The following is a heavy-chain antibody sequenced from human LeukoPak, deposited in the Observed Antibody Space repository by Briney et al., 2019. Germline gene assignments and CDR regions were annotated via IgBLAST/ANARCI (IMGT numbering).Heavy chain of an antibody. CDR3: ARVPYDSSGYYAAHY. J-gene: IGHJ4*02. CDR2: IYYSGST. CDR1: GGSISSYY. V-gene: IGHV4-59*08. Sequence: SETLSLTCTVSGGSISSYYWSWIRQPPGKGLEWIGYIYYSGSTYYNPSLKSRVTISVDTSKNQFSLKLSSVTAADTAVYYCARVPYDSSGYYAAHYWGQGTLVTVSS. D-gene: IGHD3-22*01.